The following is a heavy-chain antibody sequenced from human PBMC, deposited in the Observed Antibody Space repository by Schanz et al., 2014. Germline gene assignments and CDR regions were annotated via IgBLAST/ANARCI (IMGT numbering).Heavy chain of an antibody. CDR1: TSLFSRSV. J-gene: IGHJ4*02. D-gene: IGHD6-19*01. CDR3: ARDPNTSAWLPYFDT. Sequence: QVDLVESGGGVVQPGRSLTLSCAVSTSLFSRSVIHWVRLAPGKGLEWVAVMWNDGIKTHYADSGKGRFTISRDNSKNTVYLQMNSLRTDDTAMYYCARDPNTSAWLPYFDTWGQGTLVTVSS. V-gene: IGHV3-30*04. CDR2: MWNDGIKT.